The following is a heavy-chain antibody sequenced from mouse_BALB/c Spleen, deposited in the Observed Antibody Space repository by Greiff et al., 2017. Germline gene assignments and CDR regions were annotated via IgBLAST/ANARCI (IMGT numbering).Heavy chain of an antibody. CDR3: ARCRFFYGNYGYFDY. CDR2: INPSNGRT. J-gene: IGHJ2*01. CDR1: GYTFTSYW. V-gene: IGHV1S81*02. D-gene: IGHD2-1*01. Sequence: VKLQQPGAELVKPGASVKLSCKASGYTFTSYWMHWVKQRPGQGLEWIGEINPSNGRTNYNEKFKSKATLTVDKSSSTAYMQLSSLTSEDSAVYYCARCRFFYGNYGYFDYWGQGTTLTVSS.